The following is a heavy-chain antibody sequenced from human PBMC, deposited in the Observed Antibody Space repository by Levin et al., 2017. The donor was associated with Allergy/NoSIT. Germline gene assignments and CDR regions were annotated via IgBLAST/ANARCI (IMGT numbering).Heavy chain of an antibody. CDR2: ISSSSSYT. V-gene: IGHV3-11*05. CDR3: ARDGSSGWYGGARDY. D-gene: IGHD6-19*01. Sequence: TSGGSLRLSCAASGFTFSDYYMSWIRQAPGKGLEWVSYISSSSSYTNYADSVKGRFTISRDNAKNSLYLQMNSLRAEDTAVYYCARDGSSGWYGGARDYWGQGTLVTVSS. CDR1: GFTFSDYY. J-gene: IGHJ4*02.